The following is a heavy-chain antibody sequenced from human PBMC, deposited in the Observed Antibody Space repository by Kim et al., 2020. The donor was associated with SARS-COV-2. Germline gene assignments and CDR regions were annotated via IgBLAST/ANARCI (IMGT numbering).Heavy chain of an antibody. Sequence: GGSLRLSCAASGFTFSSYGMHWVRQAPGKGLEWVSRINSDGSSTSYADSVKGRFTISRDNAKNTLYLQMNSLRAEDTAVYYCARDRRLYSSGGSCYMQTRAIIWYFDLWGPGTLVTVSS. CDR2: INSDGSST. CDR3: ARDRRLYSSGGSCYMQTRAIIWYFDL. CDR1: GFTFSSYG. V-gene: IGHV3-74*01. D-gene: IGHD2-15*01. J-gene: IGHJ2*01.